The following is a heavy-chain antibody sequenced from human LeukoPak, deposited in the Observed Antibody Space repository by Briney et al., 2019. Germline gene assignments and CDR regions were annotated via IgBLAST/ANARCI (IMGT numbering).Heavy chain of an antibody. CDR2: INPNSGGT. CDR3: ARTYYYDSSGYHH. D-gene: IGHD3-22*01. V-gene: IGHV1-2*02. Sequence: GASVKLSCKASGYTFTGYYMHWVRQAPGHGLEWMGWINPNSGGTNYAQKFQGRVTMTRDTSISTAYMELSRLRSDDTAVYYCARTYYYDSSGYHHWGQGTLVTVSS. J-gene: IGHJ5*02. CDR1: GYTFTGYY.